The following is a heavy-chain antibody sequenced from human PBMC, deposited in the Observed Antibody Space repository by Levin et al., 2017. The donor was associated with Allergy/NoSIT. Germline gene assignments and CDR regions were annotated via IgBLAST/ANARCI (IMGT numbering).Heavy chain of an antibody. Sequence: PSETLSLTCAISGDSVSSNSAAWNWIRQSPSRGLEWLGRTYYRSKWYNDYAVSVKSRITINPDTSKNQFSLQLNSVTPEDTAVYYCARDGIAVAGPIIHYYGMDVWGQGTTVTVSS. V-gene: IGHV6-1*01. CDR3: ARDGIAVAGPIIHYYGMDV. CDR2: TYYRSKWYN. D-gene: IGHD6-19*01. J-gene: IGHJ6*02. CDR1: GDSVSSNSAA.